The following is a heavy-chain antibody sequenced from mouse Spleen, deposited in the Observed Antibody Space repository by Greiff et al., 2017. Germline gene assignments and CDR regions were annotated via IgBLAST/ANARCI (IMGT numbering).Heavy chain of an antibody. CDR3: ARLGLSNYYAMDY. CDR2: IYPGDGDT. CDR1: GYTFTSYW. J-gene: IGHJ4*01. D-gene: IGHD2-5*01. V-gene: IGHV1-87*01. Sequence: QVQLKESGAELARPGASVKLSCKASGYTFTSYWMQWVKQRPGQGLEWIGAIYPGDGDTRYTQKFKGKATLTADKSSSTAYMQLSSLASEDSAVYYCARLGLSNYYAMDYWGQGTSVTVSS.